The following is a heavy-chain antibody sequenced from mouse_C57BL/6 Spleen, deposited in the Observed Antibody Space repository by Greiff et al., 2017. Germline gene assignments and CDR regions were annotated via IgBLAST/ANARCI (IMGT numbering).Heavy chain of an antibody. D-gene: IGHD2-5*01. J-gene: IGHJ4*01. V-gene: IGHV1-52*01. CDR3: ARLVYYSNCEYAMDY. Sequence: QVQLQQPGAELVRPGSSVKLSCKASGYTFTSYWMHWVKQRPIQGLEWIGNIDPSDSETHYNQKFKDKATLTVDKSSSTAYMQLSSLTSEDSAVYYCARLVYYSNCEYAMDYWGQGTSVTVSS. CDR1: GYTFTSYW. CDR2: IDPSDSET.